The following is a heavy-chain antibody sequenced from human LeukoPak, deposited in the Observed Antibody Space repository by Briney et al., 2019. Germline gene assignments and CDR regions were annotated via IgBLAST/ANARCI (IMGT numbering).Heavy chain of an antibody. D-gene: IGHD1-7*01. CDR1: AFTISSKY. CDR3: ARENWNYPFDY. Sequence: GGSLRLSCSASAFTISSKYRMWVRQAPGKGLEWVSVIYSGSNTYSADSVKGRFTISRDNSKNTLYLQMNSLRAEDTAVYYCARENWNYPFDYWGQGTLVTVSS. V-gene: IGHV3-53*01. J-gene: IGHJ4*02. CDR2: IYSGSNT.